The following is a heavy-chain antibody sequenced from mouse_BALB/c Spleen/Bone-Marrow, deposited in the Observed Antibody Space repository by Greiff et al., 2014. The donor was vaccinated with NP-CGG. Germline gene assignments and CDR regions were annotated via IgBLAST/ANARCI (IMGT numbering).Heavy chain of an antibody. Sequence: EVHLEESGGDLVKPGGSLKLSCAASGFTFSSYGMPWVRQTPDQRLEWVATISSGGSYTYYPDSVKGRFTISRDNAKNTLYLQMSSLKSEDTAMYYCARDFIATDGMDYWGQGTPVTVSA. D-gene: IGHD1-1*01. CDR1: GFTFSSYG. CDR2: ISSGGSYT. J-gene: IGHJ4*01. CDR3: ARDFIATDGMDY. V-gene: IGHV5-6*01.